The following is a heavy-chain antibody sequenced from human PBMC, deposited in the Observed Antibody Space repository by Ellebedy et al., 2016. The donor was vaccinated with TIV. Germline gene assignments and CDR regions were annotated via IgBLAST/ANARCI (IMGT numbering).Heavy chain of an antibody. Sequence: GGSLRLSCAASGFTFSNYWMAWVRQAPGKGLEWVANIRNDGGERFYVDSVKGRFTISRDNAKNSLYLQMNSLRAEDTAVYYCARGGIVGATTDDYWGQGTLVTVSS. V-gene: IGHV3-7*01. D-gene: IGHD1-26*01. CDR1: GFTFSNYW. CDR3: ARGGIVGATTDDY. J-gene: IGHJ4*02. CDR2: IRNDGGER.